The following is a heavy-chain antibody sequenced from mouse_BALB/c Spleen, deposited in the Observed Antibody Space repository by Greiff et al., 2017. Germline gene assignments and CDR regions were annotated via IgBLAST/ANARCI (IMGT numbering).Heavy chain of an antibody. CDR3: TDYGNPLDY. D-gene: IGHD2-1*01. CDR2: IDPETGGT. CDR1: GYTFTDYE. Sequence: QVQLQQSGAELVRPGASVTLSCKASGYTFTDYEMHWVKQTPVHGLEWIGAIDPETGGTAYNQKFKGKATLTADKSSSTAYMELRSLTSEDSAVYYCTDYGNPLDYWGQGTTLTGAS. J-gene: IGHJ2*01. V-gene: IGHV1-15*01.